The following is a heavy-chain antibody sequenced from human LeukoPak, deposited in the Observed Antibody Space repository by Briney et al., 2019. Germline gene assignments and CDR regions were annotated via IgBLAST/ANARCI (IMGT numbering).Heavy chain of an antibody. CDR2: IYRSGSTSWIGSIYQSGTT. CDR1: GGSINSSSYY. CDR3: AIRYSSSWYSDAFDI. Sequence: SETLSLTCTVSGGSINSSSYYWGWIRQPPGKGLEWIGSIYRSGSTSWIGSIYQSGTTSYNPSLGSRVTVSVDTSKNQFFLKLTSVVATDTAMYYCAIRYSSSWYSDAFDIWGQGTMVTVSA. J-gene: IGHJ3*02. D-gene: IGHD6-13*01. V-gene: IGHV4-39*07.